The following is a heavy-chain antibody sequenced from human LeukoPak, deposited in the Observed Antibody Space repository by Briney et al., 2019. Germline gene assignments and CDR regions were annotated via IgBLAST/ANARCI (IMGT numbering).Heavy chain of an antibody. CDR1: GFTFSSYA. Sequence: PGGSLRLSCAASGFTFSSYAMSWVRQAPGKGLEWVSAISGSGGSTYYADSVKGRFTISRDNSKNTLYLQMNSLRAEDTAVYYRAKDYDGLRWPAVDYWGQGTLVTVSS. CDR3: AKDYDGLRWPAVDY. V-gene: IGHV3-23*01. CDR2: ISGSGGST. J-gene: IGHJ4*02. D-gene: IGHD4-23*01.